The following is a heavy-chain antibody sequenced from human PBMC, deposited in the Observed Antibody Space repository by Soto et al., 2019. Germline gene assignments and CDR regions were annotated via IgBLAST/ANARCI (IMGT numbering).Heavy chain of an antibody. V-gene: IGHV6-1*01. CDR3: AGTTSHQWYYMDV. D-gene: IGHD1-7*01. CDR1: GDSVSSNSAA. CDR2: TYYRSRWYN. Sequence: SQTLSLTCAISGDSVSSNSAAWNWFRLSPSRGLEWLARTYYRSRWYNDYAVFVRSRITVNPDTSKNQFSLQLTSVTPEDTAVYYCAGTTSHQWYYMDVWGKGTTVTVSS. J-gene: IGHJ6*03.